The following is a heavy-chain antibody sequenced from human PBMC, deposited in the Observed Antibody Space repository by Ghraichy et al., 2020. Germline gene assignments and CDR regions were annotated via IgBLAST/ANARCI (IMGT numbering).Heavy chain of an antibody. CDR1: GYTFTTYG. Sequence: ASVKVSCKASGYTFTTYGISWVRQAPGQGLEWMGWISAYNGNTNYAQKLQGRVTMTTDTSTNTAYMELRSLRSDDTAVYYCARDTLLAVAGLGAVDYWGQGTLVTVSS. J-gene: IGHJ4*02. CDR3: ARDTLLAVAGLGAVDY. V-gene: IGHV1-18*01. D-gene: IGHD6-19*01. CDR2: ISAYNGNT.